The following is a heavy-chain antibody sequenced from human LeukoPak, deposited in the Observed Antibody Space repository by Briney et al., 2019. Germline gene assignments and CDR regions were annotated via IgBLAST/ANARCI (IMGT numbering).Heavy chain of an antibody. V-gene: IGHV3-15*01. J-gene: IGHJ4*02. CDR3: TTEPRITMVRGVLGITDY. CDR2: IKSKSDGGTT. D-gene: IGHD3-10*01. Sequence: GGSLRLSCAASGLTFSNAWMNWVRQAPGKGLEWVGRIKSKSDGGTTDYAAPVKGRFTISRDDSKNTLYLQMNSLKTEDTAVYYCTTEPRITMVRGVLGITDYWGQGTLVTVSS. CDR1: GLTFSNAW.